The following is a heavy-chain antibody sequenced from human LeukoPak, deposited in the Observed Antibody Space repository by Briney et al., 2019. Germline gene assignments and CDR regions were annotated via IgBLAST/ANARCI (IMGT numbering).Heavy chain of an antibody. V-gene: IGHV1-24*01. D-gene: IGHD6-19*01. CDR3: ATEYSSGWYGGFDY. CDR2: FDPEDGET. J-gene: IGHJ4*02. CDR1: GYTLTELS. Sequence: ASVKVSFKVSGYTLTELSMHWVRQAPGKGLEWMGGFDPEDGETIYAQKFQGRVTMTEDTSTDTAYMELSSLRSEDTAVYYCATEYSSGWYGGFDYWGQGTLVTVSS.